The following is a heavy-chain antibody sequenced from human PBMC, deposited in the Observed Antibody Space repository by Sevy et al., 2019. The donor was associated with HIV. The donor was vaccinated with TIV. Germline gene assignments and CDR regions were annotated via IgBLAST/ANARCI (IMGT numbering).Heavy chain of an antibody. V-gene: IGHV4-61*02. D-gene: IGHD3-10*01. J-gene: IGHJ4*02. CDR1: GGSISSGSYY. CDR3: ARYCSGTYYFDY. Sequence: SETLSLTCTVSGGSISSGSYYWSWIRQPAGKGLEWVGRIYTSGSTNYNPSLKSRVTVSVDTSKNQFSLKLSSVTAADTAVYDCARYCSGTYYFDYWGQGTLVTVSS. CDR2: IYTSGST.